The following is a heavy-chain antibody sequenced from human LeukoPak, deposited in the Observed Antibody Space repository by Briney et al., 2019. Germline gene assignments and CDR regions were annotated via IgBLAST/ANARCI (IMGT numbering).Heavy chain of an antibody. CDR3: ARPRRAEQQLPRCYYGMDV. J-gene: IGHJ6*02. V-gene: IGHV4-39*01. CDR1: GGSISSSSYY. D-gene: IGHD6-13*01. Sequence: SETLSLTCTVSGGSISSSSYYWGWIRQPPGKGLEWIGSIYYSGSTYYNPSLKSRVTISVDTSKNQFSLKLSSVTAADTAVYYCARPRRAEQQLPRCYYGMDVWGQGTTVTVSS. CDR2: IYYSGST.